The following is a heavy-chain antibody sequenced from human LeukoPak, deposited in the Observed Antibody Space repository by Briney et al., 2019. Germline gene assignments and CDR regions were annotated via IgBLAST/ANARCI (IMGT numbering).Heavy chain of an antibody. CDR1: GFTVSSNY. J-gene: IGHJ3*02. V-gene: IGHV3-23*01. CDR3: AKETTLHDAFDI. D-gene: IGHD1-14*01. Sequence: PGGSLRLSCVASGFTVSSNYMNWVRQAPGKGLEWVSAISGSGGSTYYADSVKGRFTISRDNSKNTLYLQMNSLRAEDTAVYYCAKETTLHDAFDIWGQGTMVTVSS. CDR2: ISGSGGST.